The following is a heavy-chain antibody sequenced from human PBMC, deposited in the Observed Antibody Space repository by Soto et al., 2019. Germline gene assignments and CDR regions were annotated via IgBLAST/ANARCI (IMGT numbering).Heavy chain of an antibody. CDR3: ARIRGWGWLGPNDY. CDR1: GFSLINARMS. V-gene: IGHV2-26*01. D-gene: IGHD3-10*01. CDR2: IFSNDAK. Sequence: SGPTLGNPTETLTLTCTFSGFSLINARMSVSWIRQPPGKALEWLAHIFSNDAKSYSASLKSRLTISKDTSKSQVVLTMTNMDPVDTATYYCARIRGWGWLGPNDYWGQGTLVTVSS. J-gene: IGHJ4*02.